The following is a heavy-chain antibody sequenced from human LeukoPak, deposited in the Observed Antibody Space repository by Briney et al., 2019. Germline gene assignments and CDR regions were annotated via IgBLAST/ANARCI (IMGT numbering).Heavy chain of an antibody. CDR2: ISSSGKTI. Sequence: GGSLRLSCAASGFTFSSYAMTWVRQAPGGGLEWIAYISSSGKTIYYADSVRGRFTVARDNARSSLYLDMNSLRVEDTAFYFCTRGGSVTTGPVDHWGQGTLVTVSS. V-gene: IGHV3-48*04. CDR3: TRGGSVTTGPVDH. J-gene: IGHJ4*02. D-gene: IGHD1-1*01. CDR1: GFTFSSYA.